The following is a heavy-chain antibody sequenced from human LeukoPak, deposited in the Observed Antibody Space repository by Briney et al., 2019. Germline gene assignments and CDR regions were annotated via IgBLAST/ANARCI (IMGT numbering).Heavy chain of an antibody. D-gene: IGHD3-10*01. CDR2: INWNGGST. CDR1: GFTFDDYG. V-gene: IGHV3-20*04. CDR3: ARLDITMVREPYYYYYMDV. J-gene: IGHJ6*03. Sequence: SGGSLRLSCAASGFTFDDYGMSWVRQAPGKGLEWVSGINWNGGSTGYADSVKGRFTISRDNAKNSLYLQMNSLRAEDTALYYCARLDITMVREPYYYYYMDVWGKGTTVTVSS.